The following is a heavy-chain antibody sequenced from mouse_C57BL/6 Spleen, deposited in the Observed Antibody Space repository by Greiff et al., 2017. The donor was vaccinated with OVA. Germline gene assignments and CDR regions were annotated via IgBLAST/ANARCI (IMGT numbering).Heavy chain of an antibody. CDR3: ASGGTWDFDV. CDR2: IYPGDGDT. CDR1: GFAFSSSW. D-gene: IGHD1-1*02. J-gene: IGHJ1*03. V-gene: IGHV1-82*01. Sequence: VKLQQSGPELVKPGASVKISCTASGFAFSSSWMHWVKQRPGKGLEWIGRIYPGDGDTNYNAKFKGKATLTADKSYSTSYLQLSSLTSEDSAVSFDASGGTWDFDVWGTGTTVTVSS.